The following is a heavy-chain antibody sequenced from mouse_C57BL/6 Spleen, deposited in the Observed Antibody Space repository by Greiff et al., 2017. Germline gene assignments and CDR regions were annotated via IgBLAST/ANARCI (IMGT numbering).Heavy chain of an antibody. CDR1: GYTFPSYW. Sequence: VQLQQPGTELVKPGASVKLSCKASGYTFPSYWMHWVKQRPGQGLEWIGNINPSNGGSNYNEKFKSKATLTVDKSSSTAYMQLSSLTSEDSAVYYCARREFYYYGSSYPFDYWGQGTTLTVSS. D-gene: IGHD1-1*01. V-gene: IGHV1-53*01. CDR2: INPSNGGS. CDR3: ARREFYYYGSSYPFDY. J-gene: IGHJ2*01.